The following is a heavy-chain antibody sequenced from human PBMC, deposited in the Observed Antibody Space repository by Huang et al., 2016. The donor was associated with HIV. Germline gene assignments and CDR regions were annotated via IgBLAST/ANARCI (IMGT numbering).Heavy chain of an antibody. V-gene: IGHV3-21*02. Sequence: EVELVESGGGLVKPGGSLRLSCAASGFAFSSYGMNWVRQAPGKGLEGVAFIVRESSYIYDADSVKGRGTISRDNAKSSIYLQLDSLRAEDTAVYYCAYQQWLVGGLNHWGQGTLVVVSS. D-gene: IGHD6-19*01. CDR1: GFAFSSYG. CDR2: IVRESSYI. J-gene: IGHJ5*02. CDR3: AYQQWLVGGLNH.